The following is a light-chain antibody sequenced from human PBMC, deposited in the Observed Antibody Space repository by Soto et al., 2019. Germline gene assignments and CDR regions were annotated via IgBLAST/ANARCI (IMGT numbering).Light chain of an antibody. CDR1: SGSIASNY. V-gene: IGLV6-57*03. CDR2: ENK. J-gene: IGLJ1*01. Sequence: NFMLTQPHPVSESPGKTITISCTRSSGSIASNYVQWYQQRPGSAPTTVIYENKQRPSGVPDRFSNSIDTSSNSAYLTISGLKTQDEADYYCQSFDTSDRVFGTGTKVTV. CDR3: QSFDTSDRV.